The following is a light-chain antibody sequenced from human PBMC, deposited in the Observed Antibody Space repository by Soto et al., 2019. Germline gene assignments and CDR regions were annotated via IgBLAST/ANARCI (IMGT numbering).Light chain of an antibody. J-gene: IGKJ4*01. CDR3: QQYDNYPLN. CDR2: AAS. V-gene: IGKV1-39*01. Sequence: DIQMTQSPSSLSASVGDRVTITCRASQSIANYLNWYRQKPGKAPNLLIYAASSLQSGVPSRFSGSGSGTDFTLTISSLQPEDFATYYCQQYDNYPLNFGGGTKVDIK. CDR1: QSIANY.